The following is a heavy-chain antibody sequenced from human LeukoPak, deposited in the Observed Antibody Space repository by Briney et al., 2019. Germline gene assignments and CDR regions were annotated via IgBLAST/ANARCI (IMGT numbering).Heavy chain of an antibody. J-gene: IGHJ4*02. Sequence: SETLSPTCTVSGGSISDYYWSWIRQPPGKGLEWIGYVYYTGRTNYNPSLKTRVTISLDTSKSQFSLKLNSVTAADTAVYYCARLNGDYWGRGTLVTVSS. CDR3: ARLNGDY. D-gene: IGHD1-1*01. V-gene: IGHV4-59*08. CDR2: VYYTGRT. CDR1: GGSISDYY.